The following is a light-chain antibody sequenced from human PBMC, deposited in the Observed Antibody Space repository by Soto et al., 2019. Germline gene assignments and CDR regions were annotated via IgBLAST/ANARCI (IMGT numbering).Light chain of an antibody. J-gene: IGKJ4*01. V-gene: IGKV1-27*01. CDR1: QGIRNY. Sequence: DIQMTQSPSSLSASVGDRVTITCRSSQGIRNYLTWYQQKPGKVPKLLIYAASTLQSVVPSRFSGSGSGTDFTLNISSLQPEDVATYYCQKYTSAPLTFGGGTTVEIK. CDR2: AAS. CDR3: QKYTSAPLT.